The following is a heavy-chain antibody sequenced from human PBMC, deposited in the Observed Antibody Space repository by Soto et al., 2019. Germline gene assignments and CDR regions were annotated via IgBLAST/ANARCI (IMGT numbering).Heavy chain of an antibody. J-gene: IGHJ6*02. CDR2: IKNRAENYAT. CDR3: TRLAYSSTWYGMDV. V-gene: IGHV3-73*02. D-gene: IGHD2-2*01. CDR1: GFTFSGSA. Sequence: EMQVVESGGGLVQPGGSLKLSCAASGFTFSGSAMHWVRQAAGKGLEWVGRIKNRAENYATAYAASVKGRFTISRDDSRNTAYRQMDSLEAEDTAVYYCTRLAYSSTWYGMDVWGQGTKVTVSS.